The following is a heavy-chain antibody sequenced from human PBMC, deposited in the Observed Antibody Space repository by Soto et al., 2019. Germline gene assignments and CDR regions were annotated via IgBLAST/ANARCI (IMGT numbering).Heavy chain of an antibody. Sequence: DVQLLESGGGLVQPGGSLRLSCAASGFTFNTYAMSWVRQAPGKGLEWVSIISGSGDTTFYADSVKGRFTISRDNSKNTLYLQMNSLRAQETALYPGAKVSPELTWDDFDYWGQGTPVTGSS. J-gene: IGHJ4*02. CDR1: GFTFNTYA. CDR3: AKVSPELTWDDFDY. D-gene: IGHD1-26*01. CDR2: ISGSGDTT. V-gene: IGHV3-23*01.